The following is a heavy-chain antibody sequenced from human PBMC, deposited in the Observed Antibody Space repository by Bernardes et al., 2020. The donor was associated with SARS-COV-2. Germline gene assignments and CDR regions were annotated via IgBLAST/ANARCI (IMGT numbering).Heavy chain of an antibody. CDR3: AKGLATYNNWFDA. CDR1: GFSFNNNA. D-gene: IGHD1-1*01. J-gene: IGHJ5*02. Sequence: GGSLRLSCAASGFSFNNNAMNWVRQAPGKGLEWVSVISGSGESTYYADSVKGRFTISRDNSRKILYLQMNSLRGEDTAVYYCAKGLATYNNWFDAWGQGTLVIVSS. CDR2: ISGSGEST. V-gene: IGHV3-23*01.